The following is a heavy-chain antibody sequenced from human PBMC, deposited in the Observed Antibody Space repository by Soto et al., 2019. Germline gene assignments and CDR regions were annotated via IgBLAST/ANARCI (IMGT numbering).Heavy chain of an antibody. V-gene: IGHV3-11*01. Sequence: GGTLSIAFAACPLTFSNYYMIWILQSPGKGLKWLSYISSSGTTIHYADSVKGRFTISRDTAQNSLFLQMNTLRAEDTAVYYFVARVQLWNRVDLWGQRTLVIV. CDR2: ISSSGTTI. D-gene: IGHD1-1*01. CDR1: PLTFSNYY. J-gene: IGHJ4*02. CDR3: VARVQLWNRVDL.